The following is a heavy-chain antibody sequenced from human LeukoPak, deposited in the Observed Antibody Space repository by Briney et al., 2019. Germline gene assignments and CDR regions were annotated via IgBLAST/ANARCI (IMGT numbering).Heavy chain of an antibody. CDR3: ARVKAGTTSWFGGYYYYYMDV. D-gene: IGHD1-7*01. CDR2: INPSGGST. Sequence: ASVKVSCKASGYTFTSYYMHWVRQAPGQGLEWMGIINPSGGSTSYAQKFQGRVTMTRDMSTSTVYMELSSLRSEDTAVYYCARVKAGTTSWFGGYYYYYMDVWGKGTTVTVSS. CDR1: GYTFTSYY. J-gene: IGHJ6*03. V-gene: IGHV1-46*01.